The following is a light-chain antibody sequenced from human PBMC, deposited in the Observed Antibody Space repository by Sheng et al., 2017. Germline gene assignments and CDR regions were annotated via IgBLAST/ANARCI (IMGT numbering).Light chain of an antibody. CDR1: QSVSFN. J-gene: IGKJ2*03. V-gene: IGKV3-15*01. Sequence: EIVMTQSPATLSVSPGERATLSCRASQSVSFNLAWYQQRPGQVPRLLIYGASTRVTGIPARFSGSGSGTEFTLTITSLQSEDSAVYYCQQYNNWPPYSFGQGTKL. CDR2: GAS. CDR3: QQYNNWPPYS.